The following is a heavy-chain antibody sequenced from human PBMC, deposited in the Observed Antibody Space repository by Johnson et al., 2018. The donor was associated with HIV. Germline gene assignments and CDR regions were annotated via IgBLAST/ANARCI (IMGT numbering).Heavy chain of an antibody. D-gene: IGHD4-11*01. CDR3: ARGINTVTTSGDAFDI. Sequence: QVQLVESGGGLVQPGGSLRLSCAASGFTLSDYYMSWIRQAPGKGLEWLSYISSSGSLTYYADSVEGRFTISRDSAKNSLYLQMNSLRAEDTALYYCARGINTVTTSGDAFDIWGQGTMVTVSS. J-gene: IGHJ3*02. V-gene: IGHV3-11*01. CDR1: GFTLSDYY. CDR2: ISSSGSLT.